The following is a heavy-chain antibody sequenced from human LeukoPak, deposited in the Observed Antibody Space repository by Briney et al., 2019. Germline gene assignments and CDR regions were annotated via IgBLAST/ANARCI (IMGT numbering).Heavy chain of an antibody. CDR2: IYPSGAT. J-gene: IGHJ4*02. Sequence: SKTLSLTCAVYGGSFSDYYWSWFRQPPGKGLEWIGEIYPSGATFYNPSLKSRVTVSKDTSKSQFSLNLRFVTAADTALYYCAGYHNWFLNDHWGQGTLVTVSS. CDR1: GGSFSDYY. CDR3: AGYHNWFLNDH. D-gene: IGHD1-1*01. V-gene: IGHV4-34*01.